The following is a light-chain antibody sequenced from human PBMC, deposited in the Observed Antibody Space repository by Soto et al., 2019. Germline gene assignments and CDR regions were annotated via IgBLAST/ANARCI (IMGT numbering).Light chain of an antibody. CDR1: QSISND. Sequence: DIQMTQSPSSLSASVGDRVTITCRASQSISNDLYWYQQQPGKAPKLLIYAASSLQGGVPSRFSGSGSGTDFTITISSLQPEDFATYYCHQSYSTPPYTFGQGTRLEIK. J-gene: IGKJ2*01. CDR3: HQSYSTPPYT. CDR2: AAS. V-gene: IGKV1-39*01.